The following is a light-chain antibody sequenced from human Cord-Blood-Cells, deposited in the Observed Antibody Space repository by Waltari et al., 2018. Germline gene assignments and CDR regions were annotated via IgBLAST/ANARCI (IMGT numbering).Light chain of an antibody. CDR1: QSVSSY. CDR3: QQRSNWPPYT. V-gene: IGKV3-11*01. Sequence: EIVLTQSPATLSLSPGERATLSCRASQSVSSYLAWYQQKPGHAPRLLIYDASNRATGIPARFSGSGSGTDCTLTISSLEPADFAVYYCQQRSNWPPYTFGQGTKLEIK. J-gene: IGKJ2*01. CDR2: DAS.